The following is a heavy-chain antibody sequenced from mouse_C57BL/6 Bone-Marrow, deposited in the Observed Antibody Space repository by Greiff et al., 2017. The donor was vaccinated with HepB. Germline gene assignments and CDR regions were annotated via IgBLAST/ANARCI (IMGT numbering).Heavy chain of an antibody. V-gene: IGHV2-5*01. J-gene: IGHJ4*01. CDR2: IWRGGST. CDR3: AKNRGGNCYAMDY. D-gene: IGHD2-1*01. Sequence: VKLMESGPGLVQPSQSLSITCTVSGFSLTSYGVHWVRQSPGKGLEWLGVIWRGGSTDYNAAFMSRLSITKDNSKSQVFFKMNSLQADDTAIYYCAKNRGGNCYAMDYWGQGTSVTVSS. CDR1: GFSLTSYG.